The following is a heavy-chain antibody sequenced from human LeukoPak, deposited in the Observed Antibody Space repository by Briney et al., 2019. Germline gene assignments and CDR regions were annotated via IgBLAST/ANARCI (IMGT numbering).Heavy chain of an antibody. CDR2: IKQDGSEK. CDR1: GFTFSTYW. D-gene: IGHD2-15*01. J-gene: IGHJ4*02. V-gene: IGHV3-7*05. CDR3: ARSSGYCSGGSCYRDY. Sequence: GGSLRLSCAACGFTFSTYWMSWVRQAPGKGLEWVANIKQDGSEKYYVDSVKGRFTISRDNAKNSLYLQMNSLRAEDTAVYYCARSSGYCSGGSCYRDYWGQGTLVTVSS.